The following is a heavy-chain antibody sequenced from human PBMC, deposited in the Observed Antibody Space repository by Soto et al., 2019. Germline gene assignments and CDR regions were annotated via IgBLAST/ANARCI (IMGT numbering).Heavy chain of an antibody. CDR1: GYTFTSYD. Sequence: QVQLVQSGAVVKKPGASVKVSCKASGYTFTSYDINWVRQAPGQGLEWMGWMNPNSGNTGYAQKLQGRVSTTRNTTRSTAYMLLSPLRSDDTAVYYCGRELTMIVDNWGQGTLVTVSS. V-gene: IGHV1-8*01. J-gene: IGHJ4*02. CDR2: MNPNSGNT. CDR3: GRELTMIVDN. D-gene: IGHD3-22*01.